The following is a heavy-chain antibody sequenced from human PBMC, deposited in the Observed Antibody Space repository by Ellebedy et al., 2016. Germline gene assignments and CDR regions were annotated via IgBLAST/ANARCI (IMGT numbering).Heavy chain of an antibody. J-gene: IGHJ5*02. Sequence: GESLKISCAASGFSFSSYAMSWVRQAPGKGPEWVSTITGSGDRTNYADSVKGRFIISRDTSKNTLYLQMNSLRAEDTAVYYCATRISEGAWGQGTLVTVSS. D-gene: IGHD2-21*01. CDR3: ATRISEGA. CDR1: GFSFSSYA. V-gene: IGHV3-23*01. CDR2: ITGSGDRT.